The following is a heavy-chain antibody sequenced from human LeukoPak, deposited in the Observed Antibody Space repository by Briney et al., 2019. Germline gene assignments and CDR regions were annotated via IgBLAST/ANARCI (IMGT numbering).Heavy chain of an antibody. V-gene: IGHV3-23*01. Sequence: GGSLSLSCAASGFTFSSYAMSWLRQAPGKGLEWVSAISGSGGSTYYADSVKGRFTISRDNSKNTLYLQMNSLRAEDTAVYYCAKGLQWLVGIDAFDIWGQGTMVTVSS. CDR3: AKGLQWLVGIDAFDI. D-gene: IGHD6-19*01. CDR2: ISGSGGST. CDR1: GFTFSSYA. J-gene: IGHJ3*02.